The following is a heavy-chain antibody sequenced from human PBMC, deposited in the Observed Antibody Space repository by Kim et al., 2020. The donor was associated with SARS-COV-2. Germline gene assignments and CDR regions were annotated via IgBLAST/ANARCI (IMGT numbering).Heavy chain of an antibody. CDR2: IYPGDSDT. Sequence: GESLKISCKASGYSFTSYWIAWVRQMPGRGLEWMGIIYPGDSDTRYSPSFQGQVTISADKSISTAYLQWSSLKASDTAMYYCARHPVRGSGVSMDIVWFDPWGQGTLVTLSS. V-gene: IGHV5-51*01. CDR1: GYSFTSYW. CDR3: ARHPVRGSGVSMDIVWFDP. D-gene: IGHD2-2*03. J-gene: IGHJ5*02.